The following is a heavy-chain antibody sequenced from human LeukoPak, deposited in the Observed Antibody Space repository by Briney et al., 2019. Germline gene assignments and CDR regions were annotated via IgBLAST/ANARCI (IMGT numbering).Heavy chain of an antibody. CDR2: IYTSGST. Sequence: SETLSLTCTVSGGSISSGSYYWSWIRQPAGKGLEWIGRIYTSGSTSYNPSLKSRVTISVDTSKNQFSLKLSSVTAADTAVYYCARDSNCSGGSCRFDYWGQGTLVTVSS. CDR1: GGSISSGSYY. CDR3: ARDSNCSGGSCRFDY. J-gene: IGHJ4*02. D-gene: IGHD2-15*01. V-gene: IGHV4-61*02.